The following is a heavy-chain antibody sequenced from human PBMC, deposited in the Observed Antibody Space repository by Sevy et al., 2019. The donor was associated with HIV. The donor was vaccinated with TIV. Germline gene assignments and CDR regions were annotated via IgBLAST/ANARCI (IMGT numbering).Heavy chain of an antibody. J-gene: IGHJ5*02. CDR2: TYNTGST. D-gene: IGHD5-12*01. Sequence: SETLSLTCTVFGGSISAYYWSWIRHSPEKGRQYIGNTYNTGSTNYNPSPKSRVTISVDTSKNQFSLRLTSVTAADTAIYYCARAPPVRSGDDALNWFDPWGQGTLVTVSS. CDR1: GGSISAYY. V-gene: IGHV4-59*01. CDR3: ARAPPVRSGDDALNWFDP.